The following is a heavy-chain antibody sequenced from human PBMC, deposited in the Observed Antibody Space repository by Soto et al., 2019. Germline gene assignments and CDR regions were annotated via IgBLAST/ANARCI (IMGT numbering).Heavy chain of an antibody. CDR2: ISNSGTTI. J-gene: IGHJ4*02. Sequence: GGSLRLSCTAYRFTFSTYEIHWVRQAPGKGLEWLSYISNSGTTIYYGDSVKGRFTISRDNAENSLYLQMNNLRAEHTAVYYCSKDRQQPALGEVDYWGQGTLVTVSS. V-gene: IGHV3-48*03. D-gene: IGHD3-16*01. CDR1: RFTFSTYE. CDR3: SKDRQQPALGEVDY.